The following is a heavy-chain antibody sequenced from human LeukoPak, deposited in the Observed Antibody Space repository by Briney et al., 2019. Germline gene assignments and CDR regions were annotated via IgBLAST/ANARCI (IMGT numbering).Heavy chain of an antibody. V-gene: IGHV4-34*01. D-gene: IGHD6-6*01. J-gene: IGHJ3*02. CDR2: INHSGST. CDR1: GGSFSGYY. Sequence: PSETLSLTCAVYGGSFSGYYWSWIRQPPGKGLEWIGEINHSGSTNYNPSLKSRVTISVDTSKNQFSLKLSSVTAADTAVYYCARVYSSSSGQAFDIWGQGTMVTVSS. CDR3: ARVYSSSSGQAFDI.